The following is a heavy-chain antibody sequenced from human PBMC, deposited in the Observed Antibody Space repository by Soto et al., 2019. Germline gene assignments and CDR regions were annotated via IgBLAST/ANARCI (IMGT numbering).Heavy chain of an antibody. CDR1: GFNFSYYW. Sequence: DVQLVESGGGSVQPGGSLSLSCAATGFNFSYYWMHWVRQAPGQGLVWVSRIHSDGSATTDADSVKGRFTISRDNAKNTLYMQMNSLRAEDTAVYYCARGQWGAFDLWGQGTMVTFAS. CDR3: ARGQWGAFDL. CDR2: IHSDGSAT. J-gene: IGHJ3*01. V-gene: IGHV3-74*01. D-gene: IGHD1-26*01.